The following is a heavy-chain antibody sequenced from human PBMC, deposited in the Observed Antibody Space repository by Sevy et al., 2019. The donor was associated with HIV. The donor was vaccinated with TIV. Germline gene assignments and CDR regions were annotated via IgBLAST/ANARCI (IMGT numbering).Heavy chain of an antibody. CDR3: ARLFSGGGDCYYLDY. V-gene: IGHV3-30*04. D-gene: IGHD2-21*02. CDR2: ISHDGNYK. Sequence: GGSLRLSCAASGFTFSDYDMHWVRQAPGKGLEWVAVISHDGNYKNYADSVKGRFTISRDNFKNTLYLQMNSLRVEDTAVYFCARLFSGGGDCYYLDYWGQGAPVTVSS. CDR1: GFTFSDYD. J-gene: IGHJ4*02.